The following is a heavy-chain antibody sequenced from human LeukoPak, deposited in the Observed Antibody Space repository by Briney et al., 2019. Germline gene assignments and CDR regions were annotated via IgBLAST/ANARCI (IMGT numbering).Heavy chain of an antibody. J-gene: IGHJ4*02. V-gene: IGHV1-69*13. CDR1: GGTFSSYA. D-gene: IGHD3-10*01. Sequence: GASVKVSCKASGGTFSSYAISWVRQAPGQGLEWMGGIIPIFGTANYAQKFQGRVTITADESTSTAYMELSSLRSEDTAVYYCARDFGREYYFDYWGQGTLVTVSS. CDR2: IIPIFGTA. CDR3: ARDFGREYYFDY.